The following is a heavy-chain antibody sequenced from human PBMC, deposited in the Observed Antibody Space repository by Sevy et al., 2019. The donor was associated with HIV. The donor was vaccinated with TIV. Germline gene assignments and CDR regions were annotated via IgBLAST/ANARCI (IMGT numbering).Heavy chain of an antibody. CDR1: GFTFSSYW. J-gene: IGHJ6*02. D-gene: IGHD6-13*01. V-gene: IGHV3-74*01. CDR2: INSDGSST. Sequence: GGSLRLSCAASGFTFSSYWMHWVRQAPGKGLVWVSRINSDGSSTSYADSVKGRFTISRDNAKNTLYLQMNSLRAEDTAVYYCARVLLPGIAAAGRIYYYGMDVWGQGTTVTVSS. CDR3: ARVLLPGIAAAGRIYYYGMDV.